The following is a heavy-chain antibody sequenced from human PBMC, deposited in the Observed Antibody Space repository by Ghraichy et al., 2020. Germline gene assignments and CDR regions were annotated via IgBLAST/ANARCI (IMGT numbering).Heavy chain of an antibody. Sequence: SETLSLTCTVSSGSIRSSSYYWGWIRQPPGEGLEWIGSIHYSGSTYYNPSLKSRVTISVDTSKNQFSLNLRSVTAADTAVYYCRVVSSDFDYWGQGTLVIVAS. CDR2: IHYSGST. CDR3: RVVSSDFDY. CDR1: SGSIRSSSYY. D-gene: IGHD3-3*01. J-gene: IGHJ4*02. V-gene: IGHV4-39*01.